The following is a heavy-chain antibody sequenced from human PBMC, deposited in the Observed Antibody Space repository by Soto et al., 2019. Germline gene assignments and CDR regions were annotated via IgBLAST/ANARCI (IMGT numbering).Heavy chain of an antibody. J-gene: IGHJ4*02. CDR2: IWYDGSNK. D-gene: IGHD4-17*01. CDR3: ARDTETVSDYGDQFDY. V-gene: IGHV3-33*01. Sequence: GGSLRLSCAASGFTFSSYGMHWVRQAPGKGLEWVAVIWYDGSNKYYADSVKGRFTISRDNSKNTLYLQMNSLRAEDTAVYYCARDTETVSDYGDQFDYWGQGTLVTVSS. CDR1: GFTFSSYG.